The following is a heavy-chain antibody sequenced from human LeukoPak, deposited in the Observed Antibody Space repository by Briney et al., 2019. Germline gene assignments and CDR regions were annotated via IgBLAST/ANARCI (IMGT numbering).Heavy chain of an antibody. J-gene: IGHJ1*01. D-gene: IGHD3-3*01. CDR2: ISSTGST. CDR3: ARSGDFWFY. V-gene: IGHV4-4*07. CDR1: GGSISGYD. Sequence: PSETLSLTCTVSGGSISGYDWSWIRQPAGKGLEWIGRISSTGSTNYNPSLKSRVIMSLDTSKNQVSLKLTSVTAADSAVYFCARSGDFWFYWGQGTLVTVSS.